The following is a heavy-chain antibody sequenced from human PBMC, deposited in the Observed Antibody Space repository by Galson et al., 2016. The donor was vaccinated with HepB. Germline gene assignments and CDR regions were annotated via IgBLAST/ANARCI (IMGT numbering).Heavy chain of an antibody. CDR1: GFTFSDYA. Sequence: SLRLSCAASGFTFSDYAMNWVRQPPGKGLEWVSTISSSGRSIYYADSVKGRFTISRGNSKNTRYRQMNSLRTEDTAVYYCAKGYGFWTAFDYWGQGTLVTVSA. D-gene: IGHD3-3*01. J-gene: IGHJ4*02. CDR3: AKGYGFWTAFDY. CDR2: ISSSGRSI. V-gene: IGHV3-23*01.